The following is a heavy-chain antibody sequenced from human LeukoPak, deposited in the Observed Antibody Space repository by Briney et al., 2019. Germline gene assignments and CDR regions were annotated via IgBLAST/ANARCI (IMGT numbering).Heavy chain of an antibody. D-gene: IGHD1-26*01. Sequence: PSETLSLTCTVSGGSISSNNYYWAWIRQPPGTGLEWIGSIYYSGSTHYNPSLKSRVTISVDTSKNQFSLKLNSVTAADTAVYYCARQSGSYGYNWFDPWGQGTLVTVSS. CDR1: GGSISSNNYY. V-gene: IGHV4-39*01. J-gene: IGHJ5*02. CDR2: IYYSGST. CDR3: ARQSGSYGYNWFDP.